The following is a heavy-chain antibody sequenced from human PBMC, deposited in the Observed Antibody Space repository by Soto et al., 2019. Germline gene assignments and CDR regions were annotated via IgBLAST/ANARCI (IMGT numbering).Heavy chain of an antibody. Sequence: GESLKIPWNGSGYNFTTFWIGWVRQVPGKGLEWMGIIYPGDSETKYSPDFEGQVTISADRSTNTAYLQWRSLRASDTAMYYCARYFRGSGRYFFDYWGQGTLVTVSS. D-gene: IGHD6-19*01. CDR2: IYPGDSET. J-gene: IGHJ4*02. CDR3: ARYFRGSGRYFFDY. CDR1: GYNFTTFW. V-gene: IGHV5-51*01.